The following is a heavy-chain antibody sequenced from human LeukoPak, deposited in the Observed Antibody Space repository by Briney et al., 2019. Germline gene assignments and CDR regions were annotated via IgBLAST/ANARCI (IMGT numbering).Heavy chain of an antibody. D-gene: IGHD3-22*01. V-gene: IGHV3-30*18. Sequence: PGTCLRLSCSASGFTFSGFAMHCVRQAPGKGLEWVAVMSYDGSNKYYVDSVKGRLTVSRDNSKNTLYLQMNSLRAEDTAVYYCAKDFYYDSSGYRGDFGYWGQGNLVTVSS. CDR2: MSYDGSNK. CDR1: GFTFSGFA. CDR3: AKDFYYDSSGYRGDFGY. J-gene: IGHJ4*02.